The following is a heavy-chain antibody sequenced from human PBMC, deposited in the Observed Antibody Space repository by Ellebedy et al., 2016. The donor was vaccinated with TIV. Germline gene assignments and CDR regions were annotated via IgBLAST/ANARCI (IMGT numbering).Heavy chain of an antibody. V-gene: IGHV3-7*01. D-gene: IGHD4-17*01. CDR1: RFSFSSYW. CDR3: ATDGSYGDYRSPAHAFVT. Sequence: GESLKISCAASRFSFSSYWMSWVRQPPGKGLEWVANINQDGSDKYYVDSVQGRFTISRDNAKNLMFLQMNRLRAEDTAVYYCATDGSYGDYRSPAHAFVTWGQGTMVTVSS. CDR2: INQDGSDK. J-gene: IGHJ3*02.